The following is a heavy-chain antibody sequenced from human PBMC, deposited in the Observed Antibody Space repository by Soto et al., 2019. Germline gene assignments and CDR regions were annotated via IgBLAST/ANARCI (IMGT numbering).Heavy chain of an antibody. CDR3: ARDLYINWYYPLDS. CDR1: GGTFRNYA. CDR2: IIPIFGKA. J-gene: IGHJ4*02. Sequence: SVKVSCKASGGTFRNYAFSWVRQAPGQGLEWMGGIIPIFGKANYEQRFQGRLTITADESTSTAYMELNSLRSEDTAVYFCARDLYINWYYPLDSWGQGXLVTVYS. D-gene: IGHD1-7*01. V-gene: IGHV1-69*13.